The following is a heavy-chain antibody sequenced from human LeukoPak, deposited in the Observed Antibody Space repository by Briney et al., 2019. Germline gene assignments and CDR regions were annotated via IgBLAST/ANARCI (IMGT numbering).Heavy chain of an antibody. D-gene: IGHD2-2*01. CDR2: IWYDGSNK. CDR3: VKGGGRKYCSSTSCLPFDY. Sequence: GRSLRLSCAASGFTFSSYGMHWVRQAPGKGLEWVAVIWYDGSNKYYADSVKGRFTISRDNSKNTLYLQMNSLRAEDTAVYYCVKGGGRKYCSSTSCLPFDYWGQGTLVTVSS. V-gene: IGHV3-33*06. J-gene: IGHJ4*02. CDR1: GFTFSSYG.